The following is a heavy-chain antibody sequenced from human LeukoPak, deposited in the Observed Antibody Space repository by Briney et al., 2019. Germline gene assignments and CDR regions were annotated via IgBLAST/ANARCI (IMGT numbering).Heavy chain of an antibody. CDR3: GRAVKLGPPPPLIGYYYMDV. CDR2: IYYSGST. J-gene: IGHJ6*03. V-gene: IGHV4-39*07. D-gene: IGHD4-23*01. CDR1: GGSISSSSYY. Sequence: SETLSLTCTVSGGSISSSSYYWGWIRQPPGKGLEWIGSIYYSGSTYYHPSLKSRVTISVDTSKNQFSLNLSPVTAAGTAVYFFGRAVKLGPPPPLIGYYYMDVWGKGTTVTVSS.